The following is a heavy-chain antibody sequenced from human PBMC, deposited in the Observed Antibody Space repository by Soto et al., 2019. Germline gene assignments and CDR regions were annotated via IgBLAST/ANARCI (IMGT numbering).Heavy chain of an antibody. D-gene: IGHD6-19*01. CDR2: FDPEDGET. Sequence: ASVKVSCKVSGYTLTELSMHWVRQAPGKGLEWMGGFDPEDGETIYAQKFQGRVTMTEDTSTDTAYMELSSLRSEDTAVYYCATPTGYSSGWYGWFNYWGQGTLVTVAS. CDR3: ATPTGYSSGWYGWFNY. V-gene: IGHV1-24*01. J-gene: IGHJ4*02. CDR1: GYTLTELS.